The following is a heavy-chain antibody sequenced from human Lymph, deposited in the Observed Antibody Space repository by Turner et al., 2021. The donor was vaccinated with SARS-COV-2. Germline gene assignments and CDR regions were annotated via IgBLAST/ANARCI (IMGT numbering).Heavy chain of an antibody. D-gene: IGHD2-2*01. J-gene: IGHJ4*02. Sequence: QVQLQESGPGMVKPSETLSLTCTVSGGSISSYYWSWIRHPPGKGLEWIGYIFYSWSTIYNPSLKSRVTISVDTSKNRFSLKLSSVTAADTALYYCARVIPAGWYYFYYWGQGTLVTVSS. CDR3: ARVIPAGWYYFYY. CDR2: IFYSWST. CDR1: GGSISSYY. V-gene: IGHV4-59*01.